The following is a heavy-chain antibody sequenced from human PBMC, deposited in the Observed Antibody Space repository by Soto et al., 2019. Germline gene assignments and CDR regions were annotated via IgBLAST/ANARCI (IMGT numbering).Heavy chain of an antibody. Sequence: QVQLVESGGGVVQPGRSLRLSCAASGFTFSSYAMHWVRQAPGKGLEWVAVISYDGSNKYYADSVKGRFTISRDNSKNTQYLQMNSLRAEDTAVYYCAREWGFTRVAPNHKTNYYYGMDVWGQGTTVTVSS. CDR1: GFTFSSYA. V-gene: IGHV3-30-3*01. CDR2: ISYDGSNK. CDR3: AREWGFTRVAPNHKTNYYYGMDV. J-gene: IGHJ6*02. D-gene: IGHD5-12*01.